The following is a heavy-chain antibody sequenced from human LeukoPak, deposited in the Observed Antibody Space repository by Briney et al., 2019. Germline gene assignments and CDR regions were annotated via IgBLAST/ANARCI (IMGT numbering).Heavy chain of an antibody. D-gene: IGHD3-9*01. CDR2: INHSGST. CDR3: ARGHRDYDILTGYYYNY. CDR1: GGSFSGYY. Sequence: SETLSLTCAVYGGSFSGYYWSWIRQPPGEGLEWIGEINHSGSTNYNPSLRSRVTISGDTSKNQFSLKLSSVTAADTAVYYCARGHRDYDILTGYYYNYWGQGTLVTVSS. V-gene: IGHV4-34*01. J-gene: IGHJ4*02.